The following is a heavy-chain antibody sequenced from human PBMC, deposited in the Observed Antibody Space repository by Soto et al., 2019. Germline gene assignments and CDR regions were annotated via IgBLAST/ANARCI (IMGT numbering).Heavy chain of an antibody. Sequence: QVQLQESGPGLVKPSGTLSLTCAVSGGSISSSNWWNWVRQPPGKGLEWIGEIYHSGSTNYNPSLKSRVSISVDKSKHQFSLKLSSVTAADTAVYYCASATWIRFGYGMDVWGQGTTVTVSS. CDR2: IYHSGST. V-gene: IGHV4-4*02. CDR1: GGSISSSNW. CDR3: ASATWIRFGYGMDV. D-gene: IGHD5-18*01. J-gene: IGHJ6*02.